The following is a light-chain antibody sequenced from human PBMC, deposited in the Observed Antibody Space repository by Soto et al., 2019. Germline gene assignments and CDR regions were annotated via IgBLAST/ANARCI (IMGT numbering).Light chain of an antibody. CDR3: ATWDDSLNGVV. Sequence: QSVLTQPPSVSGAPGQGVTISCAGTYSNIGAGYDVHWYQQIPGTAPKLLIHRNTLRSSGVPDRFSGSKSGTSASLAITGLQAEDEADYYCATWDDSLNGVVFGGGTKVTVL. CDR2: RNT. J-gene: IGLJ2*01. V-gene: IGLV1-40*01. CDR1: YSNIGAGYD.